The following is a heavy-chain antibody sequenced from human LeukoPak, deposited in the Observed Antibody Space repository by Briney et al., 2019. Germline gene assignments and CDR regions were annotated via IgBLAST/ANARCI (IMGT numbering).Heavy chain of an antibody. CDR3: AKDQGPGYYYDSSGYYLGY. V-gene: IGHV3-30*02. CDR2: IRYDGSNK. Sequence: GGSLRLSCAASGFTFSSYGMHWVRQAPGKGLEWVAFIRYDGSNKYYADSVNGRFTISRDNSKNTLYLQMNSLRAEDTAVYYCAKDQGPGYYYDSSGYYLGYWGQGTLVTVSS. CDR1: GFTFSSYG. J-gene: IGHJ4*02. D-gene: IGHD3-22*01.